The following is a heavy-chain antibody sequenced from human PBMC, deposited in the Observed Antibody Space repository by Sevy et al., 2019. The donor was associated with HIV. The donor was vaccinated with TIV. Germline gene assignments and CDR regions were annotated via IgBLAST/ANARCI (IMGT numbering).Heavy chain of an antibody. CDR3: ATASSGYDLYYFDY. J-gene: IGHJ4*02. V-gene: IGHV4-59*01. D-gene: IGHD5-12*01. CDR2: IYYSGST. CDR1: GGSISSYY. Sequence: SETLSLTCTVSGGSISSYYWSWIRQPPGKGLEWIGYIYYSGSTNYIPSLKSRVTISVDTSKNQFSLKLSSVTAADTAVYYCATASSGYDLYYFDYWGQGTLVTVSS.